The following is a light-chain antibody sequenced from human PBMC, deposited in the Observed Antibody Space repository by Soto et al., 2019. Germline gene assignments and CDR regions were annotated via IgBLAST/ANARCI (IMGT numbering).Light chain of an antibody. CDR1: QNVNSN. V-gene: IGKV3-15*01. CDR2: GAS. J-gene: IGKJ4*01. Sequence: EIVMTQSPATLSVSPGERATLSCRASQNVNSNLAWYQQKPGQAPRLIIYGASTRATGIPARFSGSGSGTEFILTISSLQSEDFAVYYCQQYNNWPLAFGGGTRVEIK. CDR3: QQYNNWPLA.